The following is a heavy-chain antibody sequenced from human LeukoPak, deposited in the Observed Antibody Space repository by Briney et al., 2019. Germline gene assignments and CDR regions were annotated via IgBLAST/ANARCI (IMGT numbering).Heavy chain of an antibody. Sequence: PGGSLRLSCAATGFTFSNYAIHWGGQAPGKGLEWVAFISDDGSRQHYADSVKGRFTISRDNSKNTLNLQMNSLRAEDTAVYYCVKDRTGTYTLDYWGQGTLVTVSS. CDR1: GFTFSNYA. J-gene: IGHJ4*02. CDR2: ISDDGSRQ. D-gene: IGHD3-10*01. CDR3: VKDRTGTYTLDY. V-gene: IGHV3-30-3*01.